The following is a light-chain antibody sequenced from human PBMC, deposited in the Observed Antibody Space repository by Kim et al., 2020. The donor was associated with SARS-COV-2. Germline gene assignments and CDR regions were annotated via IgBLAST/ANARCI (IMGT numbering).Light chain of an antibody. CDR3: AAWDDSLSGVV. Sequence: ELTQPPSASGTPGQRVTISCSGSSSNIGSNYGYWYQQVPGTAPKLLIYRNNQRPSGVPDRFSGSKSGTSASLAISGLRSEDEADYYCAAWDDSLSGVVFGGGTQLAVL. J-gene: IGLJ3*02. CDR1: SSNIGSNY. CDR2: RNN. V-gene: IGLV1-47*01.